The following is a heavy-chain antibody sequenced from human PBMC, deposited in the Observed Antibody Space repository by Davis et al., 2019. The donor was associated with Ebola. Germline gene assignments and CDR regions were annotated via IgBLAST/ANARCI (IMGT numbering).Heavy chain of an antibody. CDR1: GYTFTSYY. V-gene: IGHV1-46*03. Sequence: AASVKVSCKASGYTFTSYYMHWVRQAPGQGLKWMGIINPSGGSTSYAQKFQGRVTMTRDTSTSTVYMELSSLRSEDTAVYYCARESLMVYAINYYYGMDVWGQGTTVTVSS. CDR2: INPSGGST. J-gene: IGHJ6*02. CDR3: ARESLMVYAINYYYGMDV. D-gene: IGHD2-8*01.